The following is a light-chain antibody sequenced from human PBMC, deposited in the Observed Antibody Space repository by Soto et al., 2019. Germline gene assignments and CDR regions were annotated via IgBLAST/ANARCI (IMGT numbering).Light chain of an antibody. CDR1: QSVSSSY. CDR3: QQYGTSLPFT. Sequence: ELVLTQSPGTLSLSPGERATLSCRASQSVSSSYLAWYQQKPGQAPRLLIYAASSRATGIPDRFSGSGSGTDFTITISRLEPEDFAVYFCQQYGTSLPFTFGQGTKVEIK. V-gene: IGKV3-20*01. J-gene: IGKJ2*01. CDR2: AAS.